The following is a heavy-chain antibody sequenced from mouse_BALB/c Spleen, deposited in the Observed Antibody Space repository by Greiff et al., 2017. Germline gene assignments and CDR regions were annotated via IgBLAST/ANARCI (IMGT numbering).Heavy chain of an antibody. D-gene: IGHD1-1*01. V-gene: IGHV5-12-1*01. J-gene: IGHJ3*01. CDR2: ISSGGGST. CDR3: ARHYYGSSYWFAY. CDR1: GFAFSSYD. Sequence: DVMLVESGGGLVKPGGSLKLSCAASGFAFSSYDMSWVRQTPEKRLEWVAYISSGGGSTYYPDTVKGRFTISRDNAKNTLYLQMSSLKSEDTAMYYCARHYYGSSYWFAYWGQGTLVTVSA.